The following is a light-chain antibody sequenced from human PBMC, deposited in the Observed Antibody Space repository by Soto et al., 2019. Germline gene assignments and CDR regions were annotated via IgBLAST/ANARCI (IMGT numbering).Light chain of an antibody. V-gene: IGKV1-9*01. CDR3: QQLNSYPVT. CDR1: QGISSY. Sequence: DIQLTQSPSFLSASVGDRVTITFRASQGISSYLAWYQQKPGKAPKLLIYAASTLQSGVPSRFSGSGSGTEFTLTISSLQPEDFATYYCQQLNSYPVTFGGGTKVDIK. CDR2: AAS. J-gene: IGKJ4*01.